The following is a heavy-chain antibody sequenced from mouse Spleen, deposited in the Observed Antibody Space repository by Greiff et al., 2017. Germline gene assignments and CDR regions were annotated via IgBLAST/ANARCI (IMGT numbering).Heavy chain of an antibody. CDR1: GFNIKDTY. D-gene: IGHD4-1*01. Sequence: EVQGVESGAELVKPGASVKLSCTASGFNIKDTYMHWVKQRPEQGLEWIGRIDPANGNTKYDPKFQGKATITADTSSNTAYLQLSSLTSEDTAVYYCAPNWYYFDYWGQGTTLTVSS. V-gene: IGHV14-3*02. CDR3: APNWYYFDY. J-gene: IGHJ2*01. CDR2: IDPANGNT.